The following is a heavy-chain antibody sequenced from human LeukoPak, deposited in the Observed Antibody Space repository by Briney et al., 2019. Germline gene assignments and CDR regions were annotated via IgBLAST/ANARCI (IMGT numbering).Heavy chain of an antibody. J-gene: IGHJ6*03. CDR1: GGTFSSYA. D-gene: IGHD3-3*01. CDR2: IIPIFGTA. V-gene: IGHV1-69*13. CDR3: ARVGYYDFWSGYHYYYYYYVDV. Sequence: GASVKVSCKASGGTFSSYAISWVRQAPGQGLEWMGGIIPIFGTANYAQEFQGRVTITADESTSTAYMELSSLRSEDTAVYYCARVGYYDFWSGYHYYYYYYVDVWGKGTTVTVSS.